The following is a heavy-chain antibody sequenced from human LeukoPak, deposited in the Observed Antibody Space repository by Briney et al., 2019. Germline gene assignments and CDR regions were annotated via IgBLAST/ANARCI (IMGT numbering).Heavy chain of an antibody. V-gene: IGHV3-30-3*01. CDR2: ISYDGSNK. Sequence: GRSLRLSCAASGFTFSSYAMHWVRQAPGKGLEWVAVISYDGSNKYYADSVKGRFTISRDNAKNSLYLQMNSLRAEDTAVYYCARFPSGTYSVDYWGQGTLVTVSS. D-gene: IGHD1-26*01. CDR1: GFTFSSYA. CDR3: ARFPSGTYSVDY. J-gene: IGHJ4*02.